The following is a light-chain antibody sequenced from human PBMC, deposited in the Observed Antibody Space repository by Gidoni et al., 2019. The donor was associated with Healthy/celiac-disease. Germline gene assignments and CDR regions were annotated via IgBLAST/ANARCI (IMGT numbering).Light chain of an antibody. CDR1: SSNIGSNY. V-gene: IGLV1-47*01. CDR3: AAWDDSLSGPE. CDR2: RNN. Sequence: SVLPQPPSASGPPGPRVTISCSGSSSNIGSNYVYWYQQLPGTAPKLLIYRNNQRPSGVPDRFSGSKSGTSASLAISGLRSEDEADYYCAAWDDSLSGPEFGGGTKLTVL. J-gene: IGLJ2*01.